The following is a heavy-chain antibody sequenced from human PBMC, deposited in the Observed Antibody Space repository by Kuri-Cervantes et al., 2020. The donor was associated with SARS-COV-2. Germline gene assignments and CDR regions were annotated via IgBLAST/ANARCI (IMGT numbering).Heavy chain of an antibody. V-gene: IGHV3-23*01. CDR3: ARSYYDSSGYGEGY. D-gene: IGHD3-22*01. J-gene: IGHJ4*02. Sequence: GESLKISCAASGFTFSSYAMSWVRQAPGKGLEWVSAISGSGGSTYYADSVKGRFTISRDNAKNSLYLQMNSLRAEDTAVYYCARSYYDSSGYGEGYWGQGTLVTVSS. CDR1: GFTFSSYA. CDR2: ISGSGGST.